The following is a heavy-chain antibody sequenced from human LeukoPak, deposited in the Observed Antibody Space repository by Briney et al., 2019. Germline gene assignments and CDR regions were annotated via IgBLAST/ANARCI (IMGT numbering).Heavy chain of an antibody. CDR2: INPNSGDT. J-gene: IGHJ3*02. Sequence: WASVKVSCKASGYTFTGYYIQWVRQAPGQGLERMGWINPNSGDTKYAQKFQDRVTMTRDTSISTAYMELSRLGSDDTAVYYCARGSSVSGTVKSAFEIWGQGTMVTVSS. CDR1: GYTFTGYY. D-gene: IGHD1-20*01. V-gene: IGHV1-2*02. CDR3: ARGSSVSGTVKSAFEI.